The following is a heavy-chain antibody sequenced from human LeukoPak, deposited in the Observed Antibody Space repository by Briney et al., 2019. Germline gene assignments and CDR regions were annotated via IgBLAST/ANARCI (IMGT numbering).Heavy chain of an antibody. CDR2: IIPIFGSA. CDR3: ARGPPGDVLTGYTPFDAFDI. Sequence: SVKVSCKASGGTFSSYAISWVRQAPGQGLEWMGGIIPIFGSANYAQKFQGRVTITTDESTTTAYMELSSLRSEDTAVYYCARGPPGDVLTGYTPFDAFDIWGQGTMVTVSS. V-gene: IGHV1-69*05. CDR1: GGTFSSYA. J-gene: IGHJ3*02. D-gene: IGHD3-9*01.